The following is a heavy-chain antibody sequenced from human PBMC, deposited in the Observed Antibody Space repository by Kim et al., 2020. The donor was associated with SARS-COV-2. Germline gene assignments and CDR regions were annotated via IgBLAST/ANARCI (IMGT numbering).Heavy chain of an antibody. CDR3: ARDRGPGGTGYFDY. D-gene: IGHD3-10*01. CDR1: GGSISSYY. Sequence: SETLSLTCTVSGGSISSYYWSWIRQPPGKGLEWIGYIYDTGSTSYNPSLKSRVTISVDTSKNQFSLKLSSVTAADTAVYYYARDRGPGGTGYFDYWGQGT. CDR2: IYDTGST. V-gene: IGHV4-59*01. J-gene: IGHJ4*02.